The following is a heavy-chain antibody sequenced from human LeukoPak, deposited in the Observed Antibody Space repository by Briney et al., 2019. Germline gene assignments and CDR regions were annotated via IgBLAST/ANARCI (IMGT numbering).Heavy chain of an antibody. D-gene: IGHD6-13*01. CDR1: GASISSGSYY. CDR2: IYYSGYT. CDR3: ARHDLDAIAAAQFDY. V-gene: IGHV4-39*01. Sequence: SETLSLTCTVSGASISSGSYYWGWIRQPLGKGLEWIGTIYYSGYTYYNPSLKRRVTISVDTSKNQFSLNVSSVTAADTAVYFCARHDLDAIAAAQFDYWGQGTLVTVSS. J-gene: IGHJ4*02.